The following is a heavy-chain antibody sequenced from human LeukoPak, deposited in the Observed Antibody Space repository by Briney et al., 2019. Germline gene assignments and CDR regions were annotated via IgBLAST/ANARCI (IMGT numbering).Heavy chain of an antibody. CDR2: IYSGGST. CDR1: GFTVSSNY. V-gene: IGHV3-53*01. CDR3: AREPQNYWYFDL. J-gene: IGHJ2*01. Sequence: GGSLRLSCAASGFTVSSNYMSWVRQAPGKGLEWVSVIYSGGSTYYADSVKGRFTISRDNSKNTLYLQMNSLRAEDTAVYYCAREPQNYWYFDLWGRGTLVTVSS.